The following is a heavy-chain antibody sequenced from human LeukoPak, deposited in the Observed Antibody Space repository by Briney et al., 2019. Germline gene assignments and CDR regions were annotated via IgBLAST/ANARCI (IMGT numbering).Heavy chain of an antibody. J-gene: IGHJ3*02. CDR2: IYSSGIT. CDR1: GGSISSSSYF. D-gene: IGHD3-16*02. V-gene: IGHV4-39*01. Sequence: KPSETLSLTCTVSGGSISSSSYFWGWIRQPPGKGLEWIGSIYSSGITYYNPSLKSRVTISVDTSKNQFSLKLSSVTAADTAVYYCARVGGIYDYVWGSYRHDAFDIWGQGTMVTVSS. CDR3: ARVGGIYDYVWGSYRHDAFDI.